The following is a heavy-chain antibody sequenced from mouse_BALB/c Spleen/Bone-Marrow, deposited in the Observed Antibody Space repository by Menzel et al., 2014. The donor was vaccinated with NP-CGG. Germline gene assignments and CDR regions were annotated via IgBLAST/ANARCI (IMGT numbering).Heavy chain of an antibody. D-gene: IGHD2-14*01. CDR2: IYPGNSDT. J-gene: IGHJ4*01. Sequence: EVQLQQSGTVLARPGASVKMSCKASGYSFTSYWMHWVKQRPGQGLEWIGAIYPGNSDTSYNQKFKGKAKLTAVTSASTAYTELSSLTNENSAGYYCTPSVRRPLYAMDYWGQGTSVTVSS. CDR3: TPSVRRPLYAMDY. V-gene: IGHV1-5*01. CDR1: GYSFTSYW.